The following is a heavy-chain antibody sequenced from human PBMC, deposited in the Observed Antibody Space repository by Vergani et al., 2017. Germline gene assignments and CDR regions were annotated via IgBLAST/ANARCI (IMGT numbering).Heavy chain of an antibody. Sequence: QVQLQESGPGLVKPSQTLSLTCTVSGGSISSGDYYWSWVRQPPGKGLEWIGYIYYSGSTYYNPSLKSRLTISVDTSKNQFSLKLSSVTAADTAVYYCARDSPGGYDGSEGWFDPWGQGTLVTVSS. V-gene: IGHV4-30-4*08. J-gene: IGHJ5*02. CDR1: GGSISSGDYY. D-gene: IGHD3-10*01. CDR2: IYYSGST. CDR3: ARDSPGGYDGSEGWFDP.